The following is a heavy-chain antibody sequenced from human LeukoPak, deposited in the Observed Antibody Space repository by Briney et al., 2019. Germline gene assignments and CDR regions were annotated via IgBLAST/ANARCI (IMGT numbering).Heavy chain of an antibody. D-gene: IGHD2-21*02. Sequence: TGGSLRLSCAASGFTFSDYYMSWIRQAPGKGLEWVSYISSSSSYTNYADSVKGRFTISRDNAKNSLYLQMNSLRAEDTAVYYCARDQMHIVVVTAIDYWGQGTLVTVSS. V-gene: IGHV3-11*06. CDR1: GFTFSDYY. J-gene: IGHJ4*02. CDR3: ARDQMHIVVVTAIDY. CDR2: ISSSSSYT.